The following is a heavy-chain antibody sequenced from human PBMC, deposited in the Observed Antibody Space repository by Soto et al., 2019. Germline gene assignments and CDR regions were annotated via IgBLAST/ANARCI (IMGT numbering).Heavy chain of an antibody. CDR1: GFTFSNAW. CDR2: IKSKTDGGTT. D-gene: IGHD1-26*01. CDR3: TAKVDPHDYYYYYMDV. V-gene: IGHV3-15*01. J-gene: IGHJ6*03. Sequence: GGSLRLSCAASGFTFSNAWMSWVRQAPGKGLEWVGRIKSKTDGGTTDYAAPVKGRFTISRDDSKNTLYLQMNSLKTEDTAVYYCTAKVDPHDYYYYYMDVWGKGTTVTVSS.